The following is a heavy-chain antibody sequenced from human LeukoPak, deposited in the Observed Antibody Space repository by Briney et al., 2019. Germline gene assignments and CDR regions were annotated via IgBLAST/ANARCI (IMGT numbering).Heavy chain of an antibody. Sequence: GGSLRLSCAASGFTFSDYYMSWIRQAPGKGLEWVSYISNSGSTKYYADSVKGRFTISRDNAKNSLYLQMNSLRAEDTAVYYCASLYYDFWSGENYYMDVWGKGTTVTVSS. V-gene: IGHV3-11*04. CDR3: ASLYYDFWSGENYYMDV. CDR2: ISNSGSTK. D-gene: IGHD3-3*01. J-gene: IGHJ6*03. CDR1: GFTFSDYY.